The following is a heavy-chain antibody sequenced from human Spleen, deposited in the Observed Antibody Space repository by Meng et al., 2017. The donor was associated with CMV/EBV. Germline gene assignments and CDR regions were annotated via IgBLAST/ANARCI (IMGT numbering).Heavy chain of an antibody. CDR3: ARDNAKPAGYYYYAMDV. CDR1: GFTFSSNA. V-gene: IGHV3-30*04. CDR2: ISSDATTK. Sequence: GGSLRLSCTASGFTFSSNAMHWVRQAPGKGLEWVALISSDATTKYYADSVKGRFTISRDNSKNTLYLQMNSLRAEDTAVYYCARDNAKPAGYYYYAMDVWGQGTTVTVSS. D-gene: IGHD2-2*01. J-gene: IGHJ6*02.